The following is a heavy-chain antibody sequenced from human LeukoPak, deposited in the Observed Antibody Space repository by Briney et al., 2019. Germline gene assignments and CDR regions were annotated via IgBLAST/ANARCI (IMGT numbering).Heavy chain of an antibody. Sequence: SETLSLTCAVYGGSFSGYYWSWIRQPPGKGLEWIGEINHSGSTNYNPSLKSRVTISVDTSKNQFSLKLSSVTAADTAVYYCANLLGYHGMDVWGKGTTVTISS. V-gene: IGHV4-34*01. CDR3: ANLLGYHGMDV. CDR1: GGSFSGYY. J-gene: IGHJ6*04. CDR2: INHSGST.